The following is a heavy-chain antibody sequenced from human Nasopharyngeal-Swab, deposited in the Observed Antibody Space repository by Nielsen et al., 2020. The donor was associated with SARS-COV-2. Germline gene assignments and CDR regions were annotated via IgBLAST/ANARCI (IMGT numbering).Heavy chain of an antibody. CDR2: ISSSSSYI. Sequence: GESLKISCAASGFTFSSYSMNWVRQAPGKGLEWVSSISSSSSYIYYADSVKGRFTISRDNAKNSLYLQMNSLGAEDTAVYYCARDRVGAHYYYYGMDVWGQGTTVTVSS. CDR3: ARDRVGAHYYYYGMDV. J-gene: IGHJ6*02. D-gene: IGHD1-26*01. V-gene: IGHV3-21*01. CDR1: GFTFSSYS.